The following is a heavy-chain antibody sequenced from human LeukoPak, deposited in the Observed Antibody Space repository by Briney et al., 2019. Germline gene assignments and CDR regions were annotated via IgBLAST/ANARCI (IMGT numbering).Heavy chain of an antibody. CDR3: ARAHRVYVTSYNQYYYHMDV. V-gene: IGHV4-38-2*02. D-gene: IGHD3-10*02. J-gene: IGHJ6*03. CDR1: GYSISISYY. Sequence: SETLSLTCTVSGYSISISYYWGWIRQPPGKGLEWIGSIHHSGSTYYNPSLKSRVTISVDTSKNQFSLKLSSVTAADTAVYYCARAHRVYVTSYNQYYYHMDVWGKGTTVTVSS. CDR2: IHHSGST.